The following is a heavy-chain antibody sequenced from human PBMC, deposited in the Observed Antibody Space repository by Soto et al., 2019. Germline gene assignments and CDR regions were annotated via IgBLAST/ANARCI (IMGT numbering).Heavy chain of an antibody. J-gene: IGHJ5*02. D-gene: IGHD2-15*01. CDR3: AREPLCGGRCHQNYFDP. CDR2: INVGNGNT. Sequence: ASVKVSCKASGYTFTSYPLHWVRQAPGQGLEWMGWINVGNGNTDYSQKFQGRVTITRDTSARIAYMELSSLRSEDTAVYYCAREPLCGGRCHQNYFDPWGQGTLVTVYS. V-gene: IGHV1-3*01. CDR1: GYTFTSYP.